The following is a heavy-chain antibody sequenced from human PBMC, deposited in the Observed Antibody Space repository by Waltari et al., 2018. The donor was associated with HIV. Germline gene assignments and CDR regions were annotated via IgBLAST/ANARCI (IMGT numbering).Heavy chain of an antibody. D-gene: IGHD2-21*02. Sequence: QVQLVQSGAEVKKPGASVKVSCKASGYTFTSYGISWVRQAPGQGLEWMGWIRPYNGNTNYAQKRQVRGTMTTDTATSTAYMELRSLRSDDTAVYYCARDHIVVVTELDYWGQGTLVTVSS. J-gene: IGHJ4*02. CDR2: IRPYNGNT. CDR3: ARDHIVVVTELDY. V-gene: IGHV1-18*01. CDR1: GYTFTSYG.